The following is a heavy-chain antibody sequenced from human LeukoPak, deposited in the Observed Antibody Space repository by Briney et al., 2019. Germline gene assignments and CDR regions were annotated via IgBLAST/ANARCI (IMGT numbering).Heavy chain of an antibody. Sequence: SETLSLTCAVSGGSISSGGYSWSWIRQPPGKGLEWIGYIYHSGSTYYNPSLKSRVTISVDRSKNQFSLKLSSVTAADTAVYYCARVDHNGGNTLYFDYWGQGTLVTVSS. CDR1: GGSISSGGYS. CDR3: ARVDHNGGNTLYFDY. V-gene: IGHV4-30-2*01. CDR2: IYHSGST. D-gene: IGHD4-23*01. J-gene: IGHJ4*02.